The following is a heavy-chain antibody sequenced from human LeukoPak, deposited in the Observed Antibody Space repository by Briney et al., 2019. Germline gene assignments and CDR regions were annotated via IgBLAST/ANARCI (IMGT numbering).Heavy chain of an antibody. CDR3: ASLRSTEGLARFDY. J-gene: IGHJ4*02. D-gene: IGHD5-24*01. Sequence: KPSETLSLTCTVSGGSISSGGYYWSWIRQHPGKGLEWIGYISSSGSAYYNPSLRSRLTISADTSKSQFSLKLSSVTAADTAVYYCASLRSTEGLARFDYWGQGTLVTVSS. CDR2: ISSSGSA. CDR1: GGSISSGGYY. V-gene: IGHV4-31*03.